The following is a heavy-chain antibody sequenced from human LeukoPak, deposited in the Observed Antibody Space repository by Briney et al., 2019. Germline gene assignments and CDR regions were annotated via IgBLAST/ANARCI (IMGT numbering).Heavy chain of an antibody. CDR2: IYYSGNT. J-gene: IGHJ3*02. CDR3: ARHGIVLDI. D-gene: IGHD2/OR15-2a*01. CDR1: RGSISSGGYY. V-gene: IGHV4-31*03. Sequence: PSETLSLTCTVSRGSISSGGYYWTWIRQHPGKGLEWIGYIYYSGNTVYNPSLKSRVTISVDTSKNQFSLRLSSVTAADTAVYYCARHGIVLDIWGQGTMVTVSS.